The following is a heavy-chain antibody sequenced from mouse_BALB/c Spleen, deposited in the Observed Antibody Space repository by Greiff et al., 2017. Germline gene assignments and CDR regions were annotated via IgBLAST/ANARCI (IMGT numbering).Heavy chain of an antibody. CDR2: ISYSGST. Sequence: EVQLQESGPGLVKPSQSLSLTCTVTGYSITSDYAWNWIRQFPGNKLEWMGYISYSGSTSYNPSLKSRISITRDTSKNQFFLQLNSVTTEDTATYYCARREYDYDGFAYWGQGTLVTVSA. CDR1: GYSITSDYA. CDR3: ARREYDYDGFAY. V-gene: IGHV3-2*02. J-gene: IGHJ3*01. D-gene: IGHD2-4*01.